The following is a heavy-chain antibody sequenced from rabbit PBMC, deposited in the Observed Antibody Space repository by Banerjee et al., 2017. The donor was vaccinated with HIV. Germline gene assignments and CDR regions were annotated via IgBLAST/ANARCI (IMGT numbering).Heavy chain of an antibody. CDR2: IYPDFGVR. V-gene: IGHV1S43*01. CDR1: GFSFSSSYY. J-gene: IGHJ4*01. CDR3: ASSNVGSWSAGSL. Sequence: QEQLVESGGGLVQPGASLTLTCTASGFSFSSSYYMCWVRQAPGKGLELIACIYPDFGVRGYADSVKGRFTISSDNAQNTVFLQMTSLTASDTATYFCASSNVGSWSAGSLWGPGTLVTVS. D-gene: IGHD4-2*01.